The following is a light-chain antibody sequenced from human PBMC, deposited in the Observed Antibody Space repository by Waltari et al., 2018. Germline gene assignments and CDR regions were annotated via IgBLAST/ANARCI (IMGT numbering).Light chain of an antibody. CDR1: SIDVGGYDF. Sequence: QSALTQPASVSGSPGQSISISCTGTSIDVGGYDFVSWYQQHPGKVTKLIIYDVTNRPPGISNRFSASKSGNTASLTISGLLAEDEADYYCSSYTSGSTLVVFGGGTKLTVL. CDR3: SSYTSGSTLVV. V-gene: IGLV2-14*03. J-gene: IGLJ3*02. CDR2: DVT.